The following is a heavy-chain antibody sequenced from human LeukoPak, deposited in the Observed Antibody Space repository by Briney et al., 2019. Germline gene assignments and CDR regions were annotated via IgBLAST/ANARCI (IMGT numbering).Heavy chain of an antibody. CDR1: GYTFTGYC. J-gene: IGHJ4*02. V-gene: IGHV1-2*06. CDR3: ARVGSSSWYSFDY. CDR2: IDPNSGGT. D-gene: IGHD6-13*01. Sequence: GASVKVSCKASGYTFTGYCMHWVRQAPGQGLEWMGRIDPNSGGTNYAQKFQGRVTMTRDTSISTAYMELSRLRSDDTAVYYCARVGSSSWYSFDYWGQGNLVTVSS.